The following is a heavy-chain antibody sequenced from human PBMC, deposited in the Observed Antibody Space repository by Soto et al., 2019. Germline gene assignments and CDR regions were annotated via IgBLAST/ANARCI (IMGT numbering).Heavy chain of an antibody. V-gene: IGHV3-48*04. Sequence: EVQLVESGGGLVQSGGSLRLTCAASGFTFNKYTMNWVRQAPGKGLEWLSYISGGGGTMFYADSVKGRVTISRDNAKNSLYLQMDSRRAEDTAVYYCARDKSGSYSIDYWGQGTLVTFSS. CDR3: ARDKSGSYSIDY. D-gene: IGHD1-26*01. CDR2: ISGGGGTM. CDR1: GFTFNKYT. J-gene: IGHJ4*02.